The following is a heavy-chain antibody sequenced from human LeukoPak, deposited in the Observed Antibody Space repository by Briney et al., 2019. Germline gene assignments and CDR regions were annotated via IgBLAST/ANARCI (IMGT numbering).Heavy chain of an antibody. CDR2: MNTNTGKA. CDR1: GYDFSIYT. V-gene: IGHV7-4-1*02. J-gene: IGHJ6*02. Sequence: ASVKVSCKPSGYDFSIYTLNWVRQVPGQGPEWMGWMNTNTGKATYAQDFRGRFVFSFDSSVSTAYLEITSLKAADTAVYYCAREEGGLDVRGQATTVIVSS. CDR3: AREEGGLDV.